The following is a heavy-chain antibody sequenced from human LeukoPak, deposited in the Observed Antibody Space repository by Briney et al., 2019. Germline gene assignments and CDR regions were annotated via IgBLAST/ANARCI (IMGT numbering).Heavy chain of an antibody. CDR3: ARGVVTAYAAFDS. CDR1: GFIFSRYT. V-gene: IGHV3-30-3*01. Sequence: GGSLRLSCAASGFIFSRYTLHWVRQAPGKGLEWVSMISFDGSTKDYADSVKGRFTISRDNSKNTLDLQMTSLRTEDTAVYYCARGVVTAYAAFDSWGQGTLVTVSS. CDR2: ISFDGSTK. D-gene: IGHD2-21*02. J-gene: IGHJ4*02.